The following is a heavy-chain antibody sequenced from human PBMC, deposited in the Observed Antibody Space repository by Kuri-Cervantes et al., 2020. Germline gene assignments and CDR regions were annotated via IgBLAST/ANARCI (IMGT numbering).Heavy chain of an antibody. CDR2: IYSGGST. Sequence: GGSLRLSCAASGFTVSSNYTSWVRQAPGKGLEWVSVIYSGGSTYYADSVKGRFTISRDNAKNSLYLQMNSLRAEDTAVYYCARESWTIFGVVTKGYYFDYWGQGTLVTVSS. J-gene: IGHJ4*02. CDR3: ARESWTIFGVVTKGYYFDY. V-gene: IGHV3-53*01. D-gene: IGHD3-3*01. CDR1: GFTVSSNY.